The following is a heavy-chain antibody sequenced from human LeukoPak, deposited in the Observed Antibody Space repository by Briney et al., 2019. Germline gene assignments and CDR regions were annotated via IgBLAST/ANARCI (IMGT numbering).Heavy chain of an antibody. Sequence: SETLSLTCAVYGVSFSGYYWSWIRQPPGKGLEWIGEINHSGRTNYNPSLKSRVTISVDTSKNQFSLGLSSVTAADTAVYYCARGRPISGGYSYVTYYFDYWGQGTLVTVSS. CDR3: ARGRPISGGYSYVTYYFDY. CDR2: INHSGRT. CDR1: GVSFSGYY. J-gene: IGHJ4*02. V-gene: IGHV4-34*01. D-gene: IGHD5-18*01.